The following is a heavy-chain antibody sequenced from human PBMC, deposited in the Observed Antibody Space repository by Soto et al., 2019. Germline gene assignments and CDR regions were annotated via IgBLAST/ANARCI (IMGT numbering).Heavy chain of an antibody. CDR1: GGSINTSAYY. CDR2: IYYSGST. CDR3: AIQGVCNFFAP. Sequence: PSETLSLTCTVSGGSINTSAYYWGWIRQPPGEGLEWIGSIYYSGSTYYNPSLKSRVSLSADTSKNQLSLRLISVTAADTSVYYCAIQGVCNFFAPRDQGTLVTVSA. D-gene: IGHD3-10*01. J-gene: IGHJ5*01. V-gene: IGHV4-39*01.